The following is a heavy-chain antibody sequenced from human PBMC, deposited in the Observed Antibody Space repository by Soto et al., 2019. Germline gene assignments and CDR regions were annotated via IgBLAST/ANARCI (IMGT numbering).Heavy chain of an antibody. V-gene: IGHV3-15*01. J-gene: IGHJ3*02. D-gene: IGHD3-10*02. CDR2: IKSKTDGGTT. CDR3: TTDLFGYEDEWGDAFDI. Sequence: GGSLRLSCAASGFTFSNAWMSWVRQAPGKGLEWVGRIKSKTDGGTTDYDAPVKGRFTISRDDSKNTLYLQMNSLKTEDTAVYYCTTDLFGYEDEWGDAFDIWGQGTMVTVSS. CDR1: GFTFSNAW.